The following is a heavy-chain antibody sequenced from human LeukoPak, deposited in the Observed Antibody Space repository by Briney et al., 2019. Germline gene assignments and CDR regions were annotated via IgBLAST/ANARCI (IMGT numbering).Heavy chain of an antibody. CDR1: GFTVSSNY. J-gene: IGHJ6*02. CDR3: ARNRLYSLVIIGYYYGMDV. Sequence: GGSLRLSCAASGFTVSSNYMSWVRQAPGKGLEWVSVIYSGGSTYYADSVKGRFTISRDNSKNTLYLQMNSLRAEDTAVYYCARNRLYSLVIIGYYYGMDVWGQGTTVTVSS. CDR2: IYSGGST. D-gene: IGHD3-9*01. V-gene: IGHV3-66*01.